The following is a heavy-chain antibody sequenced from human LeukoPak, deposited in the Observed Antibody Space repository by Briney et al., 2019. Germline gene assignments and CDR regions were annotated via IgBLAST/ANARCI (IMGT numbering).Heavy chain of an antibody. Sequence: SETLSLTCAVYGGSFSGYYWSWIRQPPGKGLEWIGEINHSGSTNYNPSLKSRVTISVDTSKNQFSLKLSSVTAADTAVYYCARGSPGGYYYGSGSYYPPKFDYWGQGTLVTVSS. V-gene: IGHV4-34*01. D-gene: IGHD3-10*01. CDR1: GGSFSGYY. CDR3: ARGSPGGYYYGSGSYYPPKFDY. CDR2: INHSGST. J-gene: IGHJ4*02.